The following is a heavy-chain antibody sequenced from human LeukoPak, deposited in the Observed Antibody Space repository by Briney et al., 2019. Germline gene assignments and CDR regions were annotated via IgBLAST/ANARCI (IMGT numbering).Heavy chain of an antibody. CDR2: IILIFGTA. D-gene: IGHD6-19*01. V-gene: IGHV1-69*13. J-gene: IGHJ4*02. CDR1: GGTFSSYA. CDR3: AREPGYSSGWYRGGLYYFDY. Sequence: GASVKVSCKASGGTFSSYAISWVRQAPGQGLEWMGGIILIFGTANYAQKFQGRVTITADESTSTAYMELSSLRSEDTAVYYCAREPGYSSGWYRGGLYYFDYWGQGTLVTVSS.